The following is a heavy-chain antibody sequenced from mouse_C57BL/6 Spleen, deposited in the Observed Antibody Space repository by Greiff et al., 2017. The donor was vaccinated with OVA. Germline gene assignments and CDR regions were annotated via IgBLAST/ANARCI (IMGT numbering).Heavy chain of an antibody. Sequence: VQLQQSGPELVKPGASVKIPCKASGYTFTDYNMDWVKQSHGESLEWIGDINPNNGGTIYNQKFKGKATLTVDKSSSTAYMELRSLTSEDTAVYYCARSICITTVVAPFDYWGQGTTLTVSS. CDR1: GYTFTDYN. J-gene: IGHJ2*01. CDR2: INPNNGGT. V-gene: IGHV1-18*01. D-gene: IGHD1-1*01. CDR3: ARSICITTVVAPFDY.